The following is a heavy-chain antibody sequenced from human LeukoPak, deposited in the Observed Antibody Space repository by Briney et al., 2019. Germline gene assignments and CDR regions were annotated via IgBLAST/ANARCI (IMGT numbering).Heavy chain of an antibody. CDR3: ARVKDPGGYYYYYYMDV. V-gene: IGHV4-59*12. CDR2: TYYSGST. Sequence: SETLSLTCTVSGGSIYSYYWSWIRQFPGKGLEWIGSTYYSGSTNYNTSLKSRVTISVDTSKNQFSLKLSSVTAADTAVYYCARVKDPGGYYYYYYMDVWGKGTTVTVSS. CDR1: GGSIYSYY. D-gene: IGHD3-16*01. J-gene: IGHJ6*03.